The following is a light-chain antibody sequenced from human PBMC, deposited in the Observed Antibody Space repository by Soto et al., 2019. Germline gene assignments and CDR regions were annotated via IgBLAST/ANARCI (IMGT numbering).Light chain of an antibody. Sequence: EIVMTQSPATLSVSPGDRATLSCRASQSVSSNLAWYPQKPGQAPRLLIYGASSRATGNPARFSVSGSGTAFTFSISNRKSEDFAVYYFQQYNNLPFTFGHGTKGDIK. CDR3: QQYNNLPFT. J-gene: IGKJ3*01. CDR1: QSVSSN. CDR2: GAS. V-gene: IGKV3-15*01.